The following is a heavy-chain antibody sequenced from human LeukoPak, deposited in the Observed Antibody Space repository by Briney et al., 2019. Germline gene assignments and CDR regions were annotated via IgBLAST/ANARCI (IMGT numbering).Heavy chain of an antibody. Sequence: SETLSLTCTVSGGSVSSSFYYWGWIRQPPGKGLEWIGSMYFSGSTHYNPSLKSRVTISVDTSKNQFSLKLSSVTAADTAVYYCARGITIFGVVTTYYYYYYMDVWGKGTTVTVSS. V-gene: IGHV4-39*07. J-gene: IGHJ6*03. CDR1: GGSVSSSFYY. D-gene: IGHD3-3*01. CDR3: ARGITIFGVVTTYYYYYYMDV. CDR2: MYFSGST.